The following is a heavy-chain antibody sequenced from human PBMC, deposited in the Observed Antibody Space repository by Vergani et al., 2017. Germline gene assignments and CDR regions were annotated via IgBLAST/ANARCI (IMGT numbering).Heavy chain of an antibody. CDR1: GFTFSSYW. CDR3: ARVPGPGFWSGYYDY. Sequence: EVQLVESGGGLVQPGGSLRLSCAASGFTFSSYWMSWVRQAPGKGLEWVANIKQEGSEKYYVASVKGRFTISRDNAKNALYLQMNSLRAEDTAVYYCARVPGPGFWSGYYDYWGQGTLVTVSS. V-gene: IGHV3-7*03. CDR2: IKQEGSEK. J-gene: IGHJ4*02. D-gene: IGHD3-3*01.